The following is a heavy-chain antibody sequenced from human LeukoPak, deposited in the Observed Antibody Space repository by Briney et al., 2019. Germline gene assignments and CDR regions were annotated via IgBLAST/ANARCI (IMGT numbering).Heavy chain of an antibody. CDR3: ARARRTMTNFDY. CDR1: GXTFSNYW. J-gene: IGHJ4*02. Sequence: GGSLRLSCADSGXTFSNYWMHWVRQAPGKGLVWVSRINTDGSSTSYTDSVKGRFTISRDNAKNTLYLQMNSLRAEDTAVYYCARARRTMTNFDYWGQGTLVTVSS. V-gene: IGHV3-74*01. CDR2: INTDGSST. D-gene: IGHD3-22*01.